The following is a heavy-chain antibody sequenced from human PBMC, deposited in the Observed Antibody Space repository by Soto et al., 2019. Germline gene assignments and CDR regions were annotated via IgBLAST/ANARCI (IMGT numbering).Heavy chain of an antibody. V-gene: IGHV1-18*01. CDR1: GFTFTIYG. CDR2: ITGSTGDT. D-gene: IGHD2-15*01. CDR3: ARDKVGTAADV. Sequence: XSVEVCCXDSGFTFTIYGVRLVRQAPGQGFEWMGWITGSTGDTNYSQKFQDRLAMTTDTSADTAYMELRSLRGDDTAVYYCARDKVGTAADVWAQGTLVTVSS. J-gene: IGHJ4*02.